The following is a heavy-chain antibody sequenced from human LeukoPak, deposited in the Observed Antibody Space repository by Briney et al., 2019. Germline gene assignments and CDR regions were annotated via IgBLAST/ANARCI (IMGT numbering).Heavy chain of an antibody. V-gene: IGHV3-30*04. CDR1: GFTFSSYA. D-gene: IGHD3-10*01. CDR3: ARVHWSGGGYFDY. CDR2: ISYDGTNK. J-gene: IGHJ4*02. Sequence: GGSLRLSCAASGFTFSSYAMHWVRQAPGKGLEWVAVISYDGTNKYYADSVKGRFTISRDNSKNTLHLQMNSLRAEDTAVYYCARVHWSGGGYFDYWGQGTLVTVSS.